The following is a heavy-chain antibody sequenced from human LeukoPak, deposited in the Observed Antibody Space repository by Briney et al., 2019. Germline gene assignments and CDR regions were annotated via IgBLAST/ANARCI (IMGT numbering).Heavy chain of an antibody. J-gene: IGHJ5*02. V-gene: IGHV3-23*01. CDR2: ISGSGDST. CDR1: GFTFDDYA. D-gene: IGHD6-13*01. CDR3: AKDALSSRLTNDPFGWFDP. Sequence: GGSLRLSCAASGFTFDDYAMHWVRQAPGKGLEWVSTISGSGDSTYYADSVKGRFTISRDNSKTTVYLQMNSLRAEDTAVYYCAKDALSSRLTNDPFGWFDPWGQGTLVTVSS.